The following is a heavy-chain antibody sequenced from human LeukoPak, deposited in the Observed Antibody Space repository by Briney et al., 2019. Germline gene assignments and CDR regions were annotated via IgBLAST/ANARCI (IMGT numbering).Heavy chain of an antibody. J-gene: IGHJ6*02. Sequence: DSVKGRFTISRDNSKNTLYLQMNSLRAEDTAEYYCARDNGRGFGMDVWGQGTTVTVSS. CDR3: ARDNGRGFGMDV. D-gene: IGHD2-8*01. V-gene: IGHV3-30*07.